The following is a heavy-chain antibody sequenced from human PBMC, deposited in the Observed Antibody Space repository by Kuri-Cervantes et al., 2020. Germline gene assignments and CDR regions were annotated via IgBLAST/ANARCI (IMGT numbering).Heavy chain of an antibody. D-gene: IGHD3-3*01. V-gene: IGHV3-30*04. J-gene: IGHJ4*02. CDR2: ISYDGRNK. CDR1: GFTFSTYA. CDR3: ARDRNTIFGVPDRYFDY. Sequence: GGSLRLSCAASGFTFSTYAIHWVRQAPGKGLEWVAVISYDGRNKYYADSVRGRFTISRDNSKNTLYLQMNSLRAEDTAVYYCARDRNTIFGVPDRYFDYWGQGTLATVSS.